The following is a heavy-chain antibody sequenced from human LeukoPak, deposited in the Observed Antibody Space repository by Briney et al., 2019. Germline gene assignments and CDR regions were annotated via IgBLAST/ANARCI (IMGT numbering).Heavy chain of an antibody. CDR1: GGSISSYY. Sequence: SETLSLTCTVSGGSISSYYWSWIRQPPGKRLEWIGYIYYSGSTNYNPSLKSRVTISVDTSKNQFSLKLSSVTAADTAVYYCARGASGWYLFFYYWGQGTLVTVSS. CDR3: ARGASGWYLFFYY. V-gene: IGHV4-59*01. CDR2: IYYSGST. D-gene: IGHD6-19*01. J-gene: IGHJ4*02.